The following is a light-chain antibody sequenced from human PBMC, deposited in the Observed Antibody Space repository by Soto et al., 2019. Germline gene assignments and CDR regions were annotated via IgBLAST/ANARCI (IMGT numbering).Light chain of an antibody. Sequence: QSVLTQPASVSGSPGQSITISCTGSSDDIGTYEYISWHQHHPGKAPKLILFGVYDRPSGISDRFSGSKSSNTASLTVSGLQAEDEADYYCSSYAGSSNVFGTGTKVTVL. CDR3: SSYAGSSNV. J-gene: IGLJ1*01. V-gene: IGLV2-14*01. CDR1: SDDIGTYEY. CDR2: GVY.